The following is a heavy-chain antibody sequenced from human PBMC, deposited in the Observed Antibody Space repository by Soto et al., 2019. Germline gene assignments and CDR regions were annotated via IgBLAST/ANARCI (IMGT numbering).Heavy chain of an antibody. Sequence: SVKVSCNVSVGTFSSYFINWVLQAPGQGLEWVGGIIPVFGTASYAEKFQGRVTITADESTSTAYMELSRLRSDDTAVYYCARETPSAAAAYYYYGLDVWGQGTTVTVSS. D-gene: IGHD6-13*01. J-gene: IGHJ6*02. CDR1: VGTFSSYF. CDR2: IIPVFGTA. V-gene: IGHV1-69*13. CDR3: ARETPSAAAAYYYYGLDV.